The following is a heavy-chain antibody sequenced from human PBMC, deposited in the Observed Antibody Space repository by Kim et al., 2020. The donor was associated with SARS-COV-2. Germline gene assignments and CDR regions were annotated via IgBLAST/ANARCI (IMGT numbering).Heavy chain of an antibody. CDR2: ISYDGSNK. CDR3: AKHGDIVVVPVAPNWFDP. D-gene: IGHD2-2*01. V-gene: IGHV3-30*18. Sequence: GGSLRLSCAASGFTFSSYGMHWVRQAPGRGLEWVAIISYDGSNKYYADSVKGRFTISRDNSKNTLYLQMNSLRAEDTAVYYCAKHGDIVVVPVAPNWFDPWGQGTLVTVSS. J-gene: IGHJ5*02. CDR1: GFTFSSYG.